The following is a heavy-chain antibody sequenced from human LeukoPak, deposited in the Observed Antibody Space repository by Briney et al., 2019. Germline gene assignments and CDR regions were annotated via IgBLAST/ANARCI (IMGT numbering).Heavy chain of an antibody. J-gene: IGHJ3*02. CDR1: GYTFTGYY. D-gene: IGHD3-22*01. V-gene: IGHV1-2*02. CDR3: ARWEEYYYDNTHAFDI. CDR2: INPNSGGT. Sequence: ASVKVSCEASGYTFTGYYMHWVRQAPGQGLEWMGWINPNSGGTNYAQKFQGRVTMTRDTSISTAYMELSRLRSDDMAVYYCARWEEYYYDNTHAFDIWGQGTMVTVSS.